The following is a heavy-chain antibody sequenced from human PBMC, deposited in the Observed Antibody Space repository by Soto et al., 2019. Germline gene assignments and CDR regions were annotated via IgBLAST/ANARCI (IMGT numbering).Heavy chain of an antibody. Sequence: QVQLVQSGAEVKKPGASVKVSCKASGYTFTSYDINWVRQATGQGLEWMGWMNPNSGNTGYAQKFQGRVTITRNTSISTAYMARRSLRSEDTAMYYCARVGAVAGTAWGQGTLVTVSS. V-gene: IGHV1-8*01. CDR2: MNPNSGNT. D-gene: IGHD6-19*01. CDR3: ARVGAVAGTA. CDR1: GYTFTSYD. J-gene: IGHJ4*02.